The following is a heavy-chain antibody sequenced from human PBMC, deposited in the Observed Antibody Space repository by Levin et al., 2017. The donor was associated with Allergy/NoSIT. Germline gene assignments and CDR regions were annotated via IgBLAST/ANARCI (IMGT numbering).Heavy chain of an antibody. D-gene: IGHD2-2*01. CDR1: GYTFTGYY. CDR3: ARDLVGGIVVVPAANYYYGMDV. J-gene: IGHJ6*02. Sequence: GESLKISCQASGYTFTGYYMHWVRQAPGQGLEWMGWINPNSGGTNYAQKFQGRVTMTRDTSISTAYMELSRLRSDDTAVYYCARDLVGGIVVVPAANYYYGMDVWGQGTTVTVSS. V-gene: IGHV1-2*02. CDR2: INPNSGGT.